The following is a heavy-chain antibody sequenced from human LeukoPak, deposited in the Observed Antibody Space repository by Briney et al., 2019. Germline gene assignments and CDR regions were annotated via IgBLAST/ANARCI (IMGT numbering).Heavy chain of an antibody. CDR3: TRGGIVATIGYGMDA. J-gene: IGHJ6*02. CDR1: EFTFGDHA. V-gene: IGHV3-49*04. CDR2: IRNEDFRGTT. D-gene: IGHD5-12*01. Sequence: GGSLRLSCRGSEFTFGDHALSWVRQAPGKGLEWVGLIRNEDFRGTTEYAASVEGRFSISRDNSKSIAYLQMNSLQAEDTAVYYCTRGGIVATIGYGMDAWGQGTTVTVSS.